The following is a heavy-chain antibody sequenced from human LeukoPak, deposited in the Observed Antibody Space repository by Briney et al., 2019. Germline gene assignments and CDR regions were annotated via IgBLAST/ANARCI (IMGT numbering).Heavy chain of an antibody. CDR1: GFTFSSYS. Sequence: PGGSLRLSCAASGFTFSSYSMNWVRQAPGKGLEWVSSISSSSSYIYYADSVKGRFTISRDNAKNSLYLQMNSLRAEDTAVYYCAKDRLVLATWHDAFDIWGQGTMVTVSS. V-gene: IGHV3-21*01. J-gene: IGHJ3*02. CDR3: AKDRLVLATWHDAFDI. CDR2: ISSSSSYI. D-gene: IGHD5-12*01.